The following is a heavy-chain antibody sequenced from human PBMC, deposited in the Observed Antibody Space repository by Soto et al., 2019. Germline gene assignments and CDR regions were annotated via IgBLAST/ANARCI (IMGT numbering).Heavy chain of an antibody. CDR1: GFSFSDYY. Sequence: EVQLVESGGGLVQPGGSLRLSCAASGFSFSDYYINWVRQAPGKGLEWVGRTRNKASSYTTDYAAFVKGRFTISRDDSKDLIYLQMNSLNTEDTPVYYCAREGSSSGPDYEYWGQGTLVTVSS. V-gene: IGHV3-72*01. CDR2: TRNKASSYTT. D-gene: IGHD3-22*01. J-gene: IGHJ4*02. CDR3: AREGSSSGPDYEY.